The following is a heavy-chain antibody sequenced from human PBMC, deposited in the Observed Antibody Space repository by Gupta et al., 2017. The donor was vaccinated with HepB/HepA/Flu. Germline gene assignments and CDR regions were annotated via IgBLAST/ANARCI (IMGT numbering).Heavy chain of an antibody. V-gene: IGHV2-5*02. CDR2: IFWDDDK. D-gene: IGHD4-17*01. CDR1: GFSLSTIGLS. CDR3: AHTAMKIGADDG. Sequence: QITLKESGPTLVKPTQTLTLTCTFSGFSLSTIGLSVGWVRQHPGGALEWLAVIFWDDDKRYSPSLKGRLTVTKDTTRNLVFLTVTKVDPADTGTYYCAHTAMKIGADDGWGQGTMVTGSS. J-gene: IGHJ3*01.